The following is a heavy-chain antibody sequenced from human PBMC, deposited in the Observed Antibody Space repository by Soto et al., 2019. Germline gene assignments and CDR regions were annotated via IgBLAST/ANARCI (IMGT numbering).Heavy chain of an antibody. V-gene: IGHV4-59*02. CDR1: GASVRDSY. Sequence: QVQLQASGPGLVKPSETLSLICTVSGASVRDSYWTWIRQPPGKGLEWIGYVSSSGTTKYSPSLKSRVTMSVDTSKNQFSLKVNSVTTADTAVYYCARMGHLNVYYGSDYWGQGILVTVSS. J-gene: IGHJ4*02. CDR2: VSSSGTT. D-gene: IGHD1-26*01. CDR3: ARMGHLNVYYGSDY.